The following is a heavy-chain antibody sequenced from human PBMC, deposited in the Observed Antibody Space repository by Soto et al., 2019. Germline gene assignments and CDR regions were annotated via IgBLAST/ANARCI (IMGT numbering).Heavy chain of an antibody. CDR2: IYYSGST. Sequence: QVQLQESGPGLVKPSETLSLTCTVSGGSVSSGSYYWSWIRQPPGKGLEWIGYIYYSGSTNYNPSLKSRVTISVDTSKNQFSLKLSSVTAADTAVYYCARGSAGGGDYDYWGQVTLVTVSS. CDR3: ARGSAGGGDYDY. D-gene: IGHD4-17*01. CDR1: GGSVSSGSYY. J-gene: IGHJ4*02. V-gene: IGHV4-61*01.